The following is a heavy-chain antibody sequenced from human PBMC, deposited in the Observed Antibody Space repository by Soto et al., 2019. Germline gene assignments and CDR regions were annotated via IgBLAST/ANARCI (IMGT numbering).Heavy chain of an antibody. CDR1: GYTLTSYY. Sequence: ASVKVSCKASGYTLTSYYIHGVRQAPGQGLEWMGIINPSGGSTSYAQKFQGRVTMTRDTSTSTVYMELSSLRSEDTAVYYCAREDTRHFDYWGQGTLVTVSS. V-gene: IGHV1-46*03. CDR2: INPSGGST. CDR3: AREDTRHFDY. J-gene: IGHJ4*02.